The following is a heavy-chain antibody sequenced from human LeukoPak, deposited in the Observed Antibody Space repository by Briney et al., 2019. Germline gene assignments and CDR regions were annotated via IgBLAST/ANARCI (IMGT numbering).Heavy chain of an antibody. CDR3: TTDAPYYGSGSYFSDFQH. V-gene: IGHV3-30-3*01. CDR1: EFTFSTYA. CDR2: ISYDGSNE. J-gene: IGHJ1*01. D-gene: IGHD3-10*01. Sequence: GGSLRLSCAASEFTFSTYAMHWVRQAPGKGLEWVAAISYDGSNEYYADSVKGRFTISRDNSKNTLYLQMNSPRAEDTAVYYCTTDAPYYGSGSYFSDFQHWGQGTLVTVSS.